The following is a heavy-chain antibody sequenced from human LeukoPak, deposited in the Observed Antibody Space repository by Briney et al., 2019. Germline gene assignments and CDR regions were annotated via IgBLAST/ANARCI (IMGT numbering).Heavy chain of an antibody. D-gene: IGHD5-24*01. CDR2: IWYDGSNK. V-gene: IGHV3-33*01. CDR3: AREDGYNAWY. J-gene: IGHJ4*02. CDR1: GFTFSSYG. Sequence: QPGRSLRLSCAASGFTFSSYGMHWVRQAPGKGLEWVAVIWYDGSNKYYADSVKGRFTISRDNAKNSLYLQMNSLRAEDTAVYYCAREDGYNAWYWGQGTLVTVSS.